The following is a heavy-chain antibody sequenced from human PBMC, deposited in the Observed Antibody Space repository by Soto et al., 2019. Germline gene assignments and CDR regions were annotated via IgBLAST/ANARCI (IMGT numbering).Heavy chain of an antibody. CDR3: AKGMTTVTISAFDI. CDR2: ISYDGSNK. J-gene: IGHJ3*02. V-gene: IGHV3-30*18. CDR1: GFTFSSYG. Sequence: QVQLVESGGGVVQPGRSLRLSCAASGFTFSSYGMHWVRQAPGKGLEWVAVISYDGSNKYYADSVKGRFTISRDNSKNTLYLQMNSLRAEDTAVYYCAKGMTTVTISAFDIWGQGTMVTVSS. D-gene: IGHD4-17*01.